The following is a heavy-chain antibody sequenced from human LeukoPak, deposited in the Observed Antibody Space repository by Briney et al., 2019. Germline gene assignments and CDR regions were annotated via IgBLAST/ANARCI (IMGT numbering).Heavy chain of an antibody. Sequence: SETLSLTCTVSGGSISSGSYYWSWVRQPAGKGLEWIGTIYYSGTTYYNPSLESRVTISVDTSKNQFSLKLSSVTAADTALYYCARHGSHNSSRRDGYNYRLCPIDFWGQGTLVTVSS. CDR3: ARHGSHNSSRRDGYNYRLCPIDF. CDR1: GGSISSGSYY. J-gene: IGHJ4*02. V-gene: IGHV4-39*01. D-gene: IGHD5-24*01. CDR2: IYYSGTT.